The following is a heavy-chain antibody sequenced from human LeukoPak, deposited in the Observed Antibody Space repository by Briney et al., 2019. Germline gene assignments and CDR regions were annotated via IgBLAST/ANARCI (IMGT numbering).Heavy chain of an antibody. Sequence: SETLSLTCTVYGGSFSGHYWSWIRQPPGKGLEWIGEIHHSGTTNYNPSLKSRVTISLDTSKNQFSLKVSSVTAADTAVYYCARGGSYPTSNDYWGQGTLVTVSS. CDR3: ARGGSYPTSNDY. CDR2: IHHSGTT. D-gene: IGHD1-26*01. V-gene: IGHV4-34*01. J-gene: IGHJ4*02. CDR1: GGSFSGHY.